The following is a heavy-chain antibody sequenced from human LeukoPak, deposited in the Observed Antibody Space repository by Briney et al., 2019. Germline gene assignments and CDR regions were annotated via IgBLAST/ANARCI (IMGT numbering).Heavy chain of an antibody. CDR3: ARVEWESYYFDF. Sequence: KPSQTLSLTCTVSRDSVNSGGSYWSWVRQRPGEGLEWIGYISNSGTTFYNPSLESRPSISRDTSKNQFSLSLKSVTAADTAVYFCARVEWESYYFDFWGQGTLVTVSS. D-gene: IGHD1-26*01. CDR2: ISNSGTT. CDR1: RDSVNSGGSY. J-gene: IGHJ4*02. V-gene: IGHV4-31*03.